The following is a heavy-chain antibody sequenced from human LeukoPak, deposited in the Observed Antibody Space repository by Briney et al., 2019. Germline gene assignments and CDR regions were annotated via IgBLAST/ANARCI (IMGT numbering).Heavy chain of an antibody. CDR2: ISWNSGSI. Sequence: GRSLRLSCAASGFTFDDYAMHWVRQAPGKGLEWVSGISWNSGSIGYADSVKGRFTISRDNAKNSLYLQMNSLRAEDTALYYCAKDGYSYGGRWFDPWGQGTLVTVSS. CDR1: GFTFDDYA. CDR3: AKDGYSYGGRWFDP. V-gene: IGHV3-9*01. J-gene: IGHJ5*02. D-gene: IGHD5-18*01.